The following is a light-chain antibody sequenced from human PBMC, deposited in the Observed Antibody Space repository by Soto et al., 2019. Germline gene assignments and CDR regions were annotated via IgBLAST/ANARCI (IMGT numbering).Light chain of an antibody. V-gene: IGKV3-11*01. CDR2: DAS. CDR3: QQRSNWPPT. CDR1: QSVSSY. Sequence: EIVLTQSPATLSLSPGERATLSCRASQSVSSYLAWYQQKPGQAPRLLIYDASNRATGIPARFSGSGSGTDFTLTISSLEPEEFAVYYGQQRSNWPPTFGQGTKLEIK. J-gene: IGKJ2*01.